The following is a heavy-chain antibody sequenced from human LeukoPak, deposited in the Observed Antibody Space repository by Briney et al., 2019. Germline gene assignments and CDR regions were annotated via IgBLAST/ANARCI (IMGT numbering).Heavy chain of an antibody. CDR1: GFTFSSYS. V-gene: IGHV3-21*01. D-gene: IGHD5-24*01. J-gene: IGHJ4*02. Sequence: PGGSQRLSCAASGFTFSSYSMNWVRQAPGKGLEWASSISSSSSYIYYADSVKGRFTISRDNAKNSLYLQMNSLRAEDTAVYYCARAGPTLRDGYNYFDYWGQGTLVTVSS. CDR2: ISSSSSYI. CDR3: ARAGPTLRDGYNYFDY.